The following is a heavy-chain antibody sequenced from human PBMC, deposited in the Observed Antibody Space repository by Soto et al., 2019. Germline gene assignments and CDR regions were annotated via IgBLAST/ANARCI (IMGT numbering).Heavy chain of an antibody. CDR2: ISYDGSNK. J-gene: IGHJ4*02. CDR3: ARDLGLLKSMFDY. D-gene: IGHD2-8*01. CDR1: GFTFSSYA. V-gene: IGHV3-30-3*01. Sequence: GGSLRLSCAASGFTFSSYAMHWVRQAPGKGLEWVAVISYDGSNKYYADSVKGRFTISRDNSKNTLYLQMNSLRAEDTAVYYCARDLGLLKSMFDYWGQGTLVTVSS.